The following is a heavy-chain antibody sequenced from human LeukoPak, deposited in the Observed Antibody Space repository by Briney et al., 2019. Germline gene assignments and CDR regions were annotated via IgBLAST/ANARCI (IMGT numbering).Heavy chain of an antibody. J-gene: IGHJ4*02. CDR3: ARQQDLVPNSQFDY. Sequence: PGESPQISCQGSGYSFTSYWIGWVRPLPGKGLEWMGIIYPGDSDTRYNPSFQGQVTISADKSISTAYLQWSSLKASDTAMYYCARQQDLVPNSQFDYWAQGTLVTVSS. CDR1: GYSFTSYW. V-gene: IGHV5-51*01. D-gene: IGHD6-6*01. CDR2: IYPGDSDT.